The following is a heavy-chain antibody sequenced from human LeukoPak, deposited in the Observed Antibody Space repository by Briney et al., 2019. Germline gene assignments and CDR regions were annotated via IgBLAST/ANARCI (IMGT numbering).Heavy chain of an antibody. CDR3: ARDGSGWSRDY. V-gene: IGHV3-21*01. J-gene: IGHJ4*02. CDR2: ITAGTTHI. D-gene: IGHD6-13*01. Sequence: GGSLRISCAASGFNFSPCAMTWVRQAPGKGLEWVSTITAGTTHIYYADSVKGRFTTSRGDAKTSLYLQLSSLRTEDTAVYYCARDGSGWSRDYWGQGTLVTVSS. CDR1: GFNFSPCA.